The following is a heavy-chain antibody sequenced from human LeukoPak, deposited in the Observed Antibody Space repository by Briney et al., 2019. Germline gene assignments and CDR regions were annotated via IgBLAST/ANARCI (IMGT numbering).Heavy chain of an antibody. CDR2: IYSSGST. D-gene: IGHD2-2*01. CDR3: ARVKASSTSWTFDQ. V-gene: IGHV4-4*07. Sequence: PSETLSLTCSVSGGSTNSYYWSWIRQSGGKGLEWIGRIYSSGSTVYNPSLNSRLTMSIDKSKNQSSLTLKSVTATDTAVYYCARVKASSTSWTFDQWGQGALVTVSS. J-gene: IGHJ4*02. CDR1: GGSTNSYY.